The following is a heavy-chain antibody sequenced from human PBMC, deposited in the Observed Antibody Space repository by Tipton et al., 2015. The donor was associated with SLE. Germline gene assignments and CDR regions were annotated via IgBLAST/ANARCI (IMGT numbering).Heavy chain of an antibody. CDR2: INHGGST. V-gene: IGHV4-34*01. CDR1: GGSFSGYY. J-gene: IGHJ6*02. Sequence: TLSLTCAVYGGSFSGYYWSWIRQPPGKGLEWIGEINHGGSTNYNPSLKSRVTISVDTSKNQFSLKLSSVTAADTAVYYCARQGQQLVRPYYYGMDVWGQGTTVTVSS. CDR3: ARQGQQLVRPYYYGMDV. D-gene: IGHD6-13*01.